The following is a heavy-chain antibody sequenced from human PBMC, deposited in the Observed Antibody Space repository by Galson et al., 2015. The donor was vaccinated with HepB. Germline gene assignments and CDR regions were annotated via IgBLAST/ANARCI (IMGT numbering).Heavy chain of an antibody. CDR3: ASGSRDYVLDY. CDR2: INAGNGNT. Sequence: QSGAEVKKPGESLKISCKASGYTFPSYAMHWVRQAPGQRLEWMGWINAGNGNTKYSQKFQGRVTITRDTSASTAYMELSSLRSEDTAVYYCASGSRDYVLDYWGQGTLVTVSS. J-gene: IGHJ4*02. CDR1: GYTFPSYA. D-gene: IGHD3-16*01. V-gene: IGHV1-3*01.